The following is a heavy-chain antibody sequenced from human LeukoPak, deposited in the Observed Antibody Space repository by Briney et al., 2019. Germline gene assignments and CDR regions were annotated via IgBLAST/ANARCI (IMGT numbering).Heavy chain of an antibody. Sequence: GGSLRLSCEASGFTFSSYALTWVRQVPGKGLEWVSSMIISGGSTYYADSVKGRFTISRDNSKNTLYLQMNSLRVEDTALYYCARENKIDYWGQGTLVTVSS. CDR3: ARENKIDY. J-gene: IGHJ4*02. CDR2: MIISGGST. CDR1: GFTFSSYA. V-gene: IGHV3-23*01.